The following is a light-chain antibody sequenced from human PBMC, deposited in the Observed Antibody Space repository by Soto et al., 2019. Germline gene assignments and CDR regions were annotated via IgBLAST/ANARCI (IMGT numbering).Light chain of an antibody. CDR1: QSVSSSQ. CDR2: GAS. CDR3: QQSSNWPPEIT. V-gene: IGKV3D-20*02. Sequence: EIVLTQSPGTLSLSPGERATLSCGASQSVSSSQLAWYQQKPGQAPRLLIYGASSRATGIPDRFSGSGSGTDFILTISSLEPEDFAVYYCQQSSNWPPEITFGQGTRLEIK. J-gene: IGKJ5*01.